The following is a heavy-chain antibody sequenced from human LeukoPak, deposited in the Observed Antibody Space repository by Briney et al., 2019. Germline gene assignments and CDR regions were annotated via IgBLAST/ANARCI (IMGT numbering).Heavy chain of an antibody. CDR3: ASTPHCSSTSFYQSGWFDP. CDR2: ISSSGSTI. J-gene: IGHJ5*02. CDR1: GYTFSDYY. V-gene: IGHV3-11*01. D-gene: IGHD2-2*01. Sequence: GGSLRLSCAASGYTFSDYYMSWVRQAPGQGLEWVSYISSSGSTIYYAHSVKGRFTISRDTAKNSQYLQMNSLRAEDTAVYYCASTPHCSSTSFYQSGWFDPGGGGTLVTVSS.